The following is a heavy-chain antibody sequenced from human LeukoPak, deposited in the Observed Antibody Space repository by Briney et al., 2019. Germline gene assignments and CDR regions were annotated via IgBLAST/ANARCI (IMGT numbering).Heavy chain of an antibody. D-gene: IGHD3-10*01. J-gene: IGHJ5*02. CDR2: INPNSGGT. Sequence: ASVKVSCKASGYTFTGYYMHWVRQAPGQGLEWMGWINPNSGGTNYAQKFQGRVTMTRDTSISTAYMELSRLRSDDTAVYYCAREDGSGSRNWFDPWGQGTLVTVSS. CDR3: AREDGSGSRNWFDP. V-gene: IGHV1-2*02. CDR1: GYTFTGYY.